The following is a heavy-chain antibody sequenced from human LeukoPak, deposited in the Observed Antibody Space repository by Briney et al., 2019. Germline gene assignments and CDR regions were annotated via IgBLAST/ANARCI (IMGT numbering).Heavy chain of an antibody. D-gene: IGHD6-19*01. CDR1: GYTFTGYY. Sequence: ASVKVSCKASGYTFTGYYMHWVRQAPGQGLEWMGWINPNNGGTNYAQKFQGRVTMTRDTSISTAYMELSRLRSDDTAVYYCASKVAGTNGFDYWGQGTLVTVSS. V-gene: IGHV1-2*02. J-gene: IGHJ4*02. CDR2: INPNNGGT. CDR3: ASKVAGTNGFDY.